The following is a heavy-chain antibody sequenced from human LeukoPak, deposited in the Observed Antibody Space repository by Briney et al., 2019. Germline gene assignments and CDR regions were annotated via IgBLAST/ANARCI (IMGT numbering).Heavy chain of an antibody. J-gene: IGHJ4*02. CDR2: ILPDGSKK. V-gene: IGHV3-7*01. CDR1: DFDFSFCW. Sequence: PGGSLRLSCAASDFDFSFCWMTWVRQAPGKGLEWLANILPDGSKKYYLDSVEGRFTISRDNPTNSLYLQINNLRAEDTAVYYCGRLAHNAWYAVDYWGQGTLVTVAS. CDR3: GRLAHNAWYAVDY. D-gene: IGHD6-13*01.